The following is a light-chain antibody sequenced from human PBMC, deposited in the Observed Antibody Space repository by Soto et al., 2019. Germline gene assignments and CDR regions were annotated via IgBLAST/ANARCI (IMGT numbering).Light chain of an antibody. J-gene: IGKJ4*01. V-gene: IGKV1-39*01. CDR2: TAS. Sequence: DIQMTQSPSSLSASVGDRVTITCRASQSIGHFLSWFQQRPGKAPKVLIYTASSLSSGVPSRFSGSGSGTDFTLTISSLQPEDFATYYCQQSYSTFLTFGGATKVELK. CDR1: QSIGHF. CDR3: QQSYSTFLT.